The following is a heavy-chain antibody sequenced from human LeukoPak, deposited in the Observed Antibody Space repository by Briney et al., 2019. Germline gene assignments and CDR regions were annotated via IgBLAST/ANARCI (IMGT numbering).Heavy chain of an antibody. D-gene: IGHD3-22*01. CDR3: ARVGSSGYFDY. V-gene: IGHV4-59*01. Sequence: SETLSLTCTVSGGSISSYYWSWIRQPPGKGLEWIGYIYYSGSTNYNPSLKSRVTISVDTSKNQFSLKLSSVTAADTAVYYCARVGSSGYFDYWGQGTLVTVSS. J-gene: IGHJ4*02. CDR2: IYYSGST. CDR1: GGSISSYY.